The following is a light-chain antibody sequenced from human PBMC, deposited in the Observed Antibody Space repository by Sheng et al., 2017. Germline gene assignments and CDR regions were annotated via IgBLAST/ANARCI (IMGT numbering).Light chain of an antibody. CDR2: INSDGTH. J-gene: IGLJ3*02. CDR3: QTWGAGTXL. V-gene: IGLV4-69*01. Sequence: QLVLTQSPSASASLGASVKLTCTLSSGHSTYAIAWHQQQPEKGPRFLMRINSDGTHTKGDGITDRFSGSSSGAERYLTISSLQSEDGADYYCQTWGAGTXLFGGGT. CDR1: SGHSTYA.